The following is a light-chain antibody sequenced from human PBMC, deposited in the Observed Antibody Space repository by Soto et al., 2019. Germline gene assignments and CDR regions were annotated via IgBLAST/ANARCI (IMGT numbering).Light chain of an antibody. Sequence: QSALTQPASVSGSPGQSITISCTGTSSDVGGYNYVSWYQQHPGKAPNLIIFDVSNRPSGVSNRFSGSKSGNSASLTISGLQAEDEADYYCSSYTCSNTPVVFGGGTKATVL. CDR2: DVS. CDR1: SSDVGGYNY. CDR3: SSYTCSNTPVV. J-gene: IGLJ2*01. V-gene: IGLV2-14*01.